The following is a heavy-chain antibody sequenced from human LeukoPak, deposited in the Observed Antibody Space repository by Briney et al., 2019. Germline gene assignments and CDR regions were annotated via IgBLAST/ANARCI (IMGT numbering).Heavy chain of an antibody. CDR1: GYTFTSYY. J-gene: IGHJ4*02. CDR3: ARGSLRDHLKTRGSYYFDY. CDR2: INPSGGST. V-gene: IGHV1-46*01. D-gene: IGHD1-14*01. Sequence: ASVKVSCKASGYTFTSYYMHWVRQAPGQGLEWMGIINPSGGSTSYAQKFQGRVTMTRDTSTSTVYMELSSLRSEDTAVYYCARGSLRDHLKTRGSYYFDYWGQGTLVTVSS.